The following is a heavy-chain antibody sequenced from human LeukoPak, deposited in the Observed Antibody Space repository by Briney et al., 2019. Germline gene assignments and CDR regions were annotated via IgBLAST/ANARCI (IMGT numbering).Heavy chain of an antibody. Sequence: GGSLRLSCAASGFTVSSNYMSWVRQAPGKGLEWVSVIYSGGSTYYADSVKGRFTISRDNSKNTLYLQMNSLRAEDTAVYYCAREADDYGDYGNGMDVWGQGTTVTVSS. CDR1: GFTVSSNY. D-gene: IGHD4-17*01. CDR3: AREADDYGDYGNGMDV. J-gene: IGHJ6*02. V-gene: IGHV3-53*01. CDR2: IYSGGST.